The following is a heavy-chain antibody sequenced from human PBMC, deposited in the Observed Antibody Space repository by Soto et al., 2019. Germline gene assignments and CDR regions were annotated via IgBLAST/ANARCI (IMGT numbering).Heavy chain of an antibody. CDR3: ARESRHVLRYFEGYGMDV. CDR2: IIPIFGTA. D-gene: IGHD3-9*01. J-gene: IGHJ6*02. CDR1: GGTFSSYA. Sequence: QVQLVQSGAEVKKPGSSVKVSCKASGGTFSSYAISWVRQAPGQGLEWMGGIIPIFGTANYAQKFQGRVTMTADESTSTAYMELSSLRSEDTAVYYCARESRHVLRYFEGYGMDVWGQGTTVTVSS. V-gene: IGHV1-69*01.